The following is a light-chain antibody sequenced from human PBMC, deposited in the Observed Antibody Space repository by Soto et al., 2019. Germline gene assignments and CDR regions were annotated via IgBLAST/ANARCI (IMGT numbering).Light chain of an antibody. J-gene: IGKJ5*01. CDR3: QQLNAYPLT. V-gene: IGKV1-9*01. Sequence: IQLTQSPSFLSASVGDRVTITCRASQGTSSYLAWFQQKPGRAPKLLIYGASTLQSGVPARFSGSGSGTDFTLTISNLQPEDVATYYCQQLNAYPLTFGQGTRLEIK. CDR1: QGTSSY. CDR2: GAS.